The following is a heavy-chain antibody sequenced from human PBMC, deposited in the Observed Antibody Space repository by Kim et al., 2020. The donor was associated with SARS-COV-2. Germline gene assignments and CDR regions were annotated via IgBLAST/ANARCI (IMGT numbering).Heavy chain of an antibody. CDR1: GGSFSGYY. D-gene: IGHD3-3*01. Sequence: SETLSLTCAVYGGSFSGYYWSWIRQPPGKGLEWIGEINHSGSTNYNPSLKSRVTISVDTSKNQFSLKLSSVTAADTAVYYCAREGTSRYDFWSGLYYYYGMDVWGQGTTVTVSS. J-gene: IGHJ6*02. V-gene: IGHV4-34*01. CDR2: INHSGST. CDR3: AREGTSRYDFWSGLYYYYGMDV.